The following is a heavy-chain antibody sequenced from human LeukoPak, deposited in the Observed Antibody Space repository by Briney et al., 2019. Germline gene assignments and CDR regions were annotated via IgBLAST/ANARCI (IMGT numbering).Heavy chain of an antibody. CDR1: AFTFSSYD. Sequence: GGSLTLSCAASAFTFSSYDMHWVRQATGKGLEWVSAIVTAGDTYYPGSVKGRFTISRENAKNSLYLQMNSLRVGDTAVYYCARGHYYDSSGSPKDAFDIWGQGTMVTVSS. J-gene: IGHJ3*02. CDR3: ARGHYYDSSGSPKDAFDI. D-gene: IGHD3-22*01. CDR2: IVTAGDT. V-gene: IGHV3-13*01.